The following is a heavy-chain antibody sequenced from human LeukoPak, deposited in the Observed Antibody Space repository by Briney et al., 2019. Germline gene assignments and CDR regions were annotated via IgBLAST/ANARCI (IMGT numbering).Heavy chain of an antibody. J-gene: IGHJ3*02. CDR2: ISGSGVGT. V-gene: IGHV3-23*01. D-gene: IGHD2-21*01. CDR3: AKDQVISGSEASDI. Sequence: AGGSLRLSCAASGFTFSTYWMHWVRQAPGKGLEWVSAISGSGVGTYYADSVKGRFTISRDNSWNTLYQQMSSLRAEDTAVYYCAKDQVISGSEASDIWGQGTMVTVSS. CDR1: GFTFSTYW.